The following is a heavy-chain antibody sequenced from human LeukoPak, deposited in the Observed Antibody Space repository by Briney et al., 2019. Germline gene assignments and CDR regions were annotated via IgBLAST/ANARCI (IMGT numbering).Heavy chain of an antibody. CDR3: ARFGSSWYYFDY. CDR2: IWYDGSNK. J-gene: IGHJ4*02. CDR1: GFTFSSYG. V-gene: IGHV3-33*01. D-gene: IGHD6-13*01. Sequence: GGSLRLSCAASGFTFSSYGMHWVRQALGKGLEWVAVIWYDGSNKYYADSVKGRFTISRDNSKNTLYLQMNSLRAEDTAVYYCARFGSSWYYFDYWGQGTLVTVSS.